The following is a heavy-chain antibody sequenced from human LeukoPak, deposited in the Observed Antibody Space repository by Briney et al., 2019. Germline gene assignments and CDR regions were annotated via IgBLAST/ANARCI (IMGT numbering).Heavy chain of an antibody. V-gene: IGHV1-69*06. D-gene: IGHD3-9*01. J-gene: IGHJ4*02. CDR2: IIPIFGTA. Sequence: SVKVSCKASGGTFSSYAISWVRQAPGQGLEWMGGIIPIFGTANYAQKFQGRVTITADKSTSTAYMELSSLRSEDTAVYYCARTPDYDILTGLPYYFDYWGQGTLVTVSS. CDR3: ARTPDYDILTGLPYYFDY. CDR1: GGTFSSYA.